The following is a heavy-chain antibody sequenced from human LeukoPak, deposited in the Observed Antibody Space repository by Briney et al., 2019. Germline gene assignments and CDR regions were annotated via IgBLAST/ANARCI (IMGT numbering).Heavy chain of an antibody. V-gene: IGHV3-7*01. CDR1: GFTFSNYW. D-gene: IGHD2-2*01. Sequence: GGSLRLSCSASGFTFSNYWMSWVRQAPGKGLGWVANINQDESEKYYVDSVKGRFTISRDNAKSSLYLQMNSLRAEDTAVYYCARALDSSSSRYQAFEEWGQGTLVTVSS. CDR3: ARALDSSSSRYQAFEE. CDR2: INQDESEK. J-gene: IGHJ4*02.